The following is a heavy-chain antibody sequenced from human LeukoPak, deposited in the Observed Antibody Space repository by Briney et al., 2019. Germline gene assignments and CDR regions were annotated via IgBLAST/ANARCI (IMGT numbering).Heavy chain of an antibody. J-gene: IGHJ4*02. D-gene: IGHD2-2*01. V-gene: IGHV3-23*01. Sequence: QAGGSLRLSCSASGFTFNYYAMTWVRQAPGKGLEWASTISGNGGRTYYADPVKGRFTISRDNSKNTLYLQMNSLRAEDTAIYYCAKEDYCSDTNCTLSTLDYWGQGSLVTVSS. CDR2: ISGNGGRT. CDR1: GFTFNYYA. CDR3: AKEDYCSDTNCTLSTLDY.